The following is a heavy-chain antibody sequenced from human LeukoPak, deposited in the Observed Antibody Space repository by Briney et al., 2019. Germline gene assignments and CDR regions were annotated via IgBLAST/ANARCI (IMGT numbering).Heavy chain of an antibody. CDR2: IYYSGST. Sequence: PSETLSLTCTVSGGSISSGDYYWSWIRQPPGEGLEWIGYIYYSGSTYYNPSLKSRVTISVDTSKNQFSLKLSSVTAADTAVYYCARDGPYYYDSSGYYPLYYWGQGTLVTVSS. CDR3: ARDGPYYYDSSGYYPLYY. J-gene: IGHJ4*02. CDR1: GGSISSGDYY. D-gene: IGHD3-22*01. V-gene: IGHV4-30-4*01.